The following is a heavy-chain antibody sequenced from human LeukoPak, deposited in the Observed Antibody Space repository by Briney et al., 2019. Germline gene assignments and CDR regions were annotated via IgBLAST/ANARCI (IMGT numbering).Heavy chain of an antibody. Sequence: GGSLRLSCAASGFTFSDYAMSWVRQAPGKGLECVSVISGSGGDTYYADSVKGRFTISRDNSKNTLYLQINSLRAEDTAVYYCAKHLWRDLLWFGEGYYFGYWGQGTLVTVSS. V-gene: IGHV3-23*01. CDR2: ISGSGGDT. J-gene: IGHJ4*02. CDR3: AKHLWRDLLWFGEGYYFGY. CDR1: GFTFSDYA. D-gene: IGHD3-10*01.